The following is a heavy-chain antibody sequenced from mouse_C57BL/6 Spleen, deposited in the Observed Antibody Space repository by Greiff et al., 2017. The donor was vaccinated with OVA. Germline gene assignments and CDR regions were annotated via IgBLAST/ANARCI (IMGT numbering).Heavy chain of an antibody. Sequence: EVMLVESGGDLVKPGGSLKLSCAASGFTFSSYGMSWVRRTPDKRLEWVATISSGGGFTSYPDSVKGRFTISRDNAKNTLYLQMSSLKSEDTAMYYCARHYDYDDGYDFDYWGQGTTLTASS. CDR3: ARHYDYDDGYDFDY. J-gene: IGHJ2*01. V-gene: IGHV5-6*01. CDR2: ISSGGGFT. CDR1: GFTFSSYG. D-gene: IGHD2-4*01.